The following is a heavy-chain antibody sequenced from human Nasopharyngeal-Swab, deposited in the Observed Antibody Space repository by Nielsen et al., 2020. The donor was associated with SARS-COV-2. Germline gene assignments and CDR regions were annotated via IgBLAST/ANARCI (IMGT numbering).Heavy chain of an antibody. Sequence: GGSLRLSCAASDFTFSSYGMHWVRQAPGKGLEWVAVIWYDGSNKYYADSVKGRFTISRHNSKITLYLQMISLRAEDTAVYYCAIGAHLADYWGHGTLVTVSS. CDR2: IWYDGSNK. D-gene: IGHD3-10*01. J-gene: IGHJ4*01. CDR1: DFTFSSYG. CDR3: AIGAHLADY. V-gene: IGHV3-33*01.